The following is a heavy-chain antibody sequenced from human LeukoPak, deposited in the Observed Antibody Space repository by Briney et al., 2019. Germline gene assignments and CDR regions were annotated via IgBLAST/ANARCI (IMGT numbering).Heavy chain of an antibody. CDR1: GYSISSGYY. CDR3: ARAGGYYDSSGYLFY. D-gene: IGHD3-22*01. Sequence: RSETLSLTCTVSGYSISSGYYWGWIRQPPGRGLEWIGSIYHSGSTYYNPSLKSRVTISVDTSKNQFSLKLSSVTAADTAVYYCARAGGYYDSSGYLFYWGQRTLVTVSS. V-gene: IGHV4-38-2*02. J-gene: IGHJ4*02. CDR2: IYHSGST.